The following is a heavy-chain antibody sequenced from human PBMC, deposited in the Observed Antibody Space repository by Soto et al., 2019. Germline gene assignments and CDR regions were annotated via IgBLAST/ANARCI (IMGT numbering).Heavy chain of an antibody. CDR1: GGA. J-gene: IGHJ4*02. Sequence: QVQLEQSEIEVKKPGSSVKVPCKVSGGAISWVRQAPGQGFEWLAGIVPTYRTIKYGQKFPDRRTITADYMSLTRLRPGDTAVYYCVSSRSVPRDMYFGSWSSLDDWGQGTLV. V-gene: IGHV1-69*01. CDR2: IVPTYRTI. D-gene: IGHD3-10*01. CDR3: VSSRSVPRDMYFGSWSSLDD.